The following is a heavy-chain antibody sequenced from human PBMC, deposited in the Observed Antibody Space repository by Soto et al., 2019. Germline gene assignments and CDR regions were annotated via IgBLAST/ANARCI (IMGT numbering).Heavy chain of an antibody. CDR1: GRSIGVYD. CDR3: ARRQGGV. V-gene: IGHV4-59*07. CDR2: IYYSGAT. D-gene: IGHD3-16*01. Sequence: DTLALTRFVSGRSIGVYDWSWIRQPPGKALEWIGYIYYSGATKLNTSLKSRVTMSVALSKRQLSLKVNSVTAADTAVDYCARRQGGVWGPRTTVTVS. J-gene: IGHJ6*02.